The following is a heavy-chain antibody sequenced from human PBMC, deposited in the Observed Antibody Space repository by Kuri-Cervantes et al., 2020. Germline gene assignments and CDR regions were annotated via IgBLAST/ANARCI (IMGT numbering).Heavy chain of an antibody. D-gene: IGHD6-13*01. CDR1: GYTFTSYG. CDR3: ARVRIAAAGTIPPYYYMDV. V-gene: IGHV1-18*01. J-gene: IGHJ6*03. Sequence: ASVKVSCKASGYTFTSYGISWVRQAPGQGLEWMGWISAYNGNTNYAQKLQGRVTMTTDTSTSTAYMELRSLRSDDTAVYYCARVRIAAAGTIPPYYYMDVWGKGTTVTV. CDR2: ISAYNGNT.